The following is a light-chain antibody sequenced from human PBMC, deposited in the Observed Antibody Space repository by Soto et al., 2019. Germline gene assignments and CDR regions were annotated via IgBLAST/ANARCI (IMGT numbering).Light chain of an antibody. V-gene: IGKV3-20*01. CDR3: QQYDRSPWT. J-gene: IGKJ1*01. CDR1: QSVNSNF. Sequence: EIVLTQSPGTLSLSPGERATLSCRASQSVNSNFLAWFQQKPGQAPRLLIYATSSRATDIPDRFSGSGSGTDFTLTISRLEPEDFAVYSCQQYDRSPWTFGQGTKVEIK. CDR2: ATS.